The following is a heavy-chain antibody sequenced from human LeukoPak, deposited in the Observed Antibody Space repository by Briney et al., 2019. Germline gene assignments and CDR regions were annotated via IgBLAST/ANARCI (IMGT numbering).Heavy chain of an antibody. CDR2: IYYSGST. J-gene: IGHJ3*02. CDR1: GGSISSYY. CDR3: ATGDGGSTTVDAFDI. Sequence: SETLSLTCTVSGGSISSYYWSWIRQPPGKGLEWIGYIYYSGSTNYNPSLKSRVTISVDTSKNQFSLKLSSVTAADTAVYYCATGDGGSTTVDAFDIWGQGTMVTVSS. V-gene: IGHV4-59*01. D-gene: IGHD2-15*01.